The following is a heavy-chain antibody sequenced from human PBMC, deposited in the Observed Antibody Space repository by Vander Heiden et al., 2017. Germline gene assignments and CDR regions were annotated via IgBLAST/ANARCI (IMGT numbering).Heavy chain of an antibody. D-gene: IGHD1-26*01. CDR2: ISTTGSTT. CDR1: GFRFSDYT. CDR3: TRGPSGNYDS. V-gene: IGHV3-48*04. Sequence: EVQLVESGGGLVQPGGSLRLSCSASGFRFSDYTMKWVRQTPGKRLEWVAYISTTGSTTYYAGSVEGRFTISRDDDKKSLFLHMNSLSGEDTALYYCTRGPSGNYDSWGQGTRVIVSS. J-gene: IGHJ1*01.